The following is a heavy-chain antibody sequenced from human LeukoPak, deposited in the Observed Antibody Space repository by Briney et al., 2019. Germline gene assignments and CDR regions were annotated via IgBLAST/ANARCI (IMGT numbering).Heavy chain of an antibody. J-gene: IGHJ4*02. CDR2: VNENGGRT. Sequence: PGRSLRLSCAASGFTFSRYAMGWVRQAPGKGLEWVSTVNENGGRTYYADSVKGRFTMSRDNSRSTLYLQMNSLRAEDTAVYYCAKEGRPNSGGGFFDYWGQGTRVTVSS. D-gene: IGHD5-12*01. CDR1: GFTFSRYA. CDR3: AKEGRPNSGGGFFDY. V-gene: IGHV3-23*01.